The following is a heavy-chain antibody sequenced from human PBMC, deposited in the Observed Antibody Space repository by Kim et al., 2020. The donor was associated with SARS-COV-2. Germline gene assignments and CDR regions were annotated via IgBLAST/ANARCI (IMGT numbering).Heavy chain of an antibody. CDR2: IIPIFGTA. J-gene: IGHJ6*02. V-gene: IGHV1-69*13. Sequence: SVKVSCKASGGTFSSYAISWVRQAPGQGLEWMGGIIPIFGTANYAQKFQGRVTITADESTSTAYMELSSLRSEDTAVYYCARARRWLQLDYYYGMDVWGQGTTVTVSS. CDR3: ARARRWLQLDYYYGMDV. CDR1: GGTFSSYA. D-gene: IGHD5-12*01.